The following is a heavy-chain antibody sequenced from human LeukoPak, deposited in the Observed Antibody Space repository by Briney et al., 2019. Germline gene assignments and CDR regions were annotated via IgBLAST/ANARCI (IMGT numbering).Heavy chain of an antibody. D-gene: IGHD2/OR15-2a*01. CDR3: ARMKVIKGASLDY. Sequence: GGPLRLSCAASGFSFSKYAMHWVRQAPGKGLEWVAVISFDEIKKYYADSVKGRFTISRDNSNNTLFLQMNSLKTEDTAVYFCARMKVIKGASLDYWGQGSLVTVSS. J-gene: IGHJ4*02. CDR2: ISFDEIKK. CDR1: GFSFSKYA. V-gene: IGHV3-30-3*01.